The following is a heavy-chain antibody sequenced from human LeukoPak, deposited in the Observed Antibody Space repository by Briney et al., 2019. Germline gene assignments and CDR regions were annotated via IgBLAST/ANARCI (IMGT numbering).Heavy chain of an antibody. Sequence: PSQTLSLTCTVSGGSISSGSYYWSWIRQPPGKGLEWIGYIYYSGSTNYNPSLKSRVTISVDTSKNQLSLKLSSVTAADTAVYYCARGGWYYYFDYWGQGTLVTVSS. CDR1: GGSISSGSYY. J-gene: IGHJ4*02. D-gene: IGHD6-19*01. CDR2: IYYSGST. CDR3: ARGGWYYYFDY. V-gene: IGHV4-61*01.